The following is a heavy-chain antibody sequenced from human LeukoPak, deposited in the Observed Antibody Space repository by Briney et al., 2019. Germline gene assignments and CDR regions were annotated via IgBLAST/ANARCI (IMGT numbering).Heavy chain of an antibody. Sequence: SETLSLTCTVSGGSISSSNYYWGWIRQPPGKGLEWIGSIYYSGSTYYNPSLKSRVTISVDTSKNQFSLRLTSVTAADTAVYYCARRGSGYYYRTIDPWGQGTLVTVSS. V-gene: IGHV4-39*07. CDR1: GGSISSSNYY. CDR3: ARRGSGYYYRTIDP. CDR2: IYYSGST. D-gene: IGHD3-22*01. J-gene: IGHJ5*02.